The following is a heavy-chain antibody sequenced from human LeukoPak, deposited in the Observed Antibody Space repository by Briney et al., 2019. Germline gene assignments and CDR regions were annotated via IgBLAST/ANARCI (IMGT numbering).Heavy chain of an antibody. CDR3: AQGYRYGRFDY. CDR2: IHYSGGT. D-gene: IGHD5-18*01. V-gene: IGHV4-59*03. Sequence: NPSETLSLTCTVSGGSISSYYWSWIRQPPGKGLEWIGFIHYSGGTNYIPSLKSRVTISVDTSKNQFSLNLSSVTAADTAVYYCAQGYRYGRFDYWGQGTLVTV. J-gene: IGHJ4*02. CDR1: GGSISSYY.